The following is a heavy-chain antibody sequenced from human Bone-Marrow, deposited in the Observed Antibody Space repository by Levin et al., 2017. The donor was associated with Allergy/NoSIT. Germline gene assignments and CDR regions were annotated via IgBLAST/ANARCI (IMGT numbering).Heavy chain of an antibody. J-gene: IGHJ4*02. Sequence: SETLSLTCAVSGGSISSGDYYWGWIRQPPGKGLEWIGYMFHSGTTYFNPSLRSRVTMSVDTSNNRFSLKLTSMTAADTAMYYCARTYDFWTASGFDYWGLGTLVTVSS. CDR3: ARTYDFWTASGFDY. V-gene: IGHV4-30-4*01. D-gene: IGHD3-3*01. CDR2: MFHSGTT. CDR1: GGSISSGDYY.